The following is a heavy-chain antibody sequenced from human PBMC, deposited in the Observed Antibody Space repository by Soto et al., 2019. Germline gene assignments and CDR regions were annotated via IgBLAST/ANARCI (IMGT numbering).Heavy chain of an antibody. CDR2: IYHSGTT. CDR3: TRREDGEPKFDH. Sequence: QVLLQESDPGLVKPSGTLSLTCAVSGVSISSNNWWTWVRQPPGKGLEWIGEIYHSGTTNYNPSLKSRVTISVDKSKNQCSLKLSSATAADTAVYYCTRREDGEPKFDHWGQGTLVTVSS. CDR1: GVSISSNNW. V-gene: IGHV4-4*02. J-gene: IGHJ4*02.